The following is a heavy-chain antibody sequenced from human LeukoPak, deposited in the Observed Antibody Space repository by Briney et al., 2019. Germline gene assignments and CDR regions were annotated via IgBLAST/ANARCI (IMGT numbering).Heavy chain of an antibody. CDR3: ARARYVNSFYAFDI. D-gene: IGHD3-9*01. J-gene: IGHJ3*02. V-gene: IGHV4-59*01. CDR1: GGSISSYY. CDR2: LSKSGNT. Sequence: SETLSLTCTVSGGSISSYYWSWIRLPPGKGLEWIGYLSKSGNTNYSPSLKSRVTIFGDTSKNQFFLKLSSVTAADTAVYYCARARYVNSFYAFDIWGQGTLITVSS.